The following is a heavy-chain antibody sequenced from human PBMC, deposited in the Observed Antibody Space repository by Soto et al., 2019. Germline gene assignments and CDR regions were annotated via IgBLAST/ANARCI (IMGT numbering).Heavy chain of an antibody. CDR3: AKDHQPLEYSSSDY. CDR2: ISYDGSNK. D-gene: IGHD6-6*01. Sequence: GGSLRLSCAASGFTFSSYGMHWVRQAPGKGLEWVAVISYDGSNKYYADSVKGRFTISRDNSKNTLYLQMNSLRAEDTAVYYCAKDHQPLEYSSSDYWGQGTLVTVSS. J-gene: IGHJ4*02. V-gene: IGHV3-30*18. CDR1: GFTFSSYG.